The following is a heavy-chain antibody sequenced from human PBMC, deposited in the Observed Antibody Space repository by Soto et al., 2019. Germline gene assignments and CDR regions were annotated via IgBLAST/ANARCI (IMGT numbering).Heavy chain of an antibody. CDR2: ISPYDDYT. Sequence: QVHLVQSGGEVKKPGASVKVFCKTSGYTFSSYGVNWVRQAPGRGLEWMGWISPYDDYTDYAQKFQGRVSMSTDTSTKTALMGLRGLRSDDTAVYYCGRGGYYDGSGSRNYHFYGMDVWGQGTTVIVSS. CDR1: GYTFSSYG. J-gene: IGHJ6*01. D-gene: IGHD3-22*01. CDR3: GRGGYYDGSGSRNYHFYGMDV. V-gene: IGHV1-18*01.